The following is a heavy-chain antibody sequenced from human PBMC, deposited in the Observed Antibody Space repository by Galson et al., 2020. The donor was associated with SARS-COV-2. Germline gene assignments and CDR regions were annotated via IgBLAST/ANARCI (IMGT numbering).Heavy chain of an antibody. Sequence: GGSLRLSCAASGFTVSSNYMSWVRQAPGKGLEWVSVIYSGGSTYYADSVKGRFTISRDNSKNTLYLQMNSLRAEDTAVYYCARQQPLGIAGAVELDYWGEGTLVTVSS. V-gene: IGHV3-53*01. J-gene: IGHJ4*02. CDR3: ARQQPLGIAGAVELDY. CDR1: GFTVSSNY. CDR2: IYSGGST. D-gene: IGHD6-19*01.